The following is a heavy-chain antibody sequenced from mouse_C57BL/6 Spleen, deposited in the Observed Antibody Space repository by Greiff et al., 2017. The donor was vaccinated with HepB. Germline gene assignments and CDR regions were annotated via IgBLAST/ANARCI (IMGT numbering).Heavy chain of an antibody. CDR3: ARPEFTTVVERYFDY. D-gene: IGHD1-1*01. CDR2: INPSSGYT. V-gene: IGHV1-4*01. Sequence: QVQLQQSGAELARPGASVKMSCKASGYTFTSYTMHWVKQRPGQGLEWIGYINPSSGYTKYNQKFKDKATLTADKSSSTAYMQLSSLTSEDSAVYYCARPEFTTVVERYFDYWGQGTTLTVSS. CDR1: GYTFTSYT. J-gene: IGHJ2*01.